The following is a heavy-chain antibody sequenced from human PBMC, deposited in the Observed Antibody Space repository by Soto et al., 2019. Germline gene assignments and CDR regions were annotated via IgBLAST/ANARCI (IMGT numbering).Heavy chain of an antibody. CDR3: ARDEIVLVPAALLVPYYYGMDV. V-gene: IGHV1-18*01. J-gene: IGHJ6*02. CDR2: ISAYNGNT. Sequence: GASVKVSCKASGYTFTSYGISWVRQAPGQGLEWMGWISAYNGNTNYAQKLQGRVTMTTDTSTSTAYMELRSLRSDDTAVYYCARDEIVLVPAALLVPYYYGMDVWGQGTTVTVSS. CDR1: GYTFTSYG. D-gene: IGHD2-2*01.